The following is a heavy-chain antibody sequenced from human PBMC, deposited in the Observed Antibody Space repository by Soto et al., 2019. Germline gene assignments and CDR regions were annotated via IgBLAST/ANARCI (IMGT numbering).Heavy chain of an antibody. J-gene: IGHJ6*02. D-gene: IGHD3-3*01. V-gene: IGHV1-69*01. CDR1: GGTFSSYA. Sequence: QVQLVQSGAEVKKPGSSVKVSCKASGGTFSSYAISWVRQAPGQGLEWMGGIIPIFGTANYAQKFQGRVTITAAESTSTAYMELSSLRSEDTAVYYCARLITIFGVATRYYYGMDVWGQGTTVTVSS. CDR2: IIPIFGTA. CDR3: ARLITIFGVATRYYYGMDV.